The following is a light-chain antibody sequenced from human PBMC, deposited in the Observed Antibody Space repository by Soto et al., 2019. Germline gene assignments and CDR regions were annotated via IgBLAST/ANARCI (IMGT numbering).Light chain of an antibody. CDR1: QSVSTY. CDR2: DTS. CDR3: HQWNT. V-gene: IGKV3-11*01. J-gene: IGKJ5*01. Sequence: FLLAPSPVPPSFFPWGSSTLSCRASQSVSTYLAWYQQKPGQPPRLLIYDTSYRVAGIPTRFTGSRSGTDFTLTISSLEPEDFGLYICHQWNTFGQGTRLEIK.